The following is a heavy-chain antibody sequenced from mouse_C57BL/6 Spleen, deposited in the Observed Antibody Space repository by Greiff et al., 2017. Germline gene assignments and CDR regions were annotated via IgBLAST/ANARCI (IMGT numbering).Heavy chain of an antibody. Sequence: EVNVVESGGGLVKPGGSLKLSCAASGFTFSDYGMHWVRQAPEKGLEWVAYISSGSNTIYYADTVKGRFTISRANAKNTLFLQMTSLRSEDTAMYYCARNWDENYFDYWGQGTTLTVSS. CDR1: GFTFSDYG. CDR3: ARNWDENYFDY. D-gene: IGHD4-1*01. J-gene: IGHJ2*01. CDR2: ISSGSNTI. V-gene: IGHV5-17*01.